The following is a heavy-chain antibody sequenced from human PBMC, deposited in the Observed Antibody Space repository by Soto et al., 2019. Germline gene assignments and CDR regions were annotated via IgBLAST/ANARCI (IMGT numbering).Heavy chain of an antibody. CDR2: ISANNGNT. CDR3: ASDRWSYALDY. Sequence: QVQLVQSGAEVKKPGASVKVSCKASGYTFTRYGISWVRQAPGQGLEWMGWISANNGNTNYAQNLQGRVTMTTDTSPSPAYMELRSLRSDDTDVYYCASDRWSYALDYWGQGTLVTVSS. CDR1: GYTFTRYG. V-gene: IGHV1-18*01. D-gene: IGHD1-26*01. J-gene: IGHJ4*02.